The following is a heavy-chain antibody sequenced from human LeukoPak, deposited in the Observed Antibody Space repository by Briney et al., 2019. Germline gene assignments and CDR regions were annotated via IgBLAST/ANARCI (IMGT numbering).Heavy chain of an antibody. CDR3: ARGDSWRELLRGYYYYYYMDV. CDR2: IIPIFGTA. V-gene: IGHV1-69*13. D-gene: IGHD1-26*01. CDR1: GGTFSSYA. J-gene: IGHJ6*03. Sequence: GASVKVSCKASGGTFSSYAISWVRPAPGQGLEWMGGIIPIFGTANYAQKFQGRVTITADESTSTAYMELSSLRSEDTAVYYCARGDSWRELLRGYYYYYYMDVWGKGTTVTVSS.